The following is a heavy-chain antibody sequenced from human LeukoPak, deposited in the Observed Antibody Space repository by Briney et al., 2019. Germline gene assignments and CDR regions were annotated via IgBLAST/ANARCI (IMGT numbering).Heavy chain of an antibody. CDR2: INPSGGST. CDR1: GYTFTSYY. CDR3: AKTAAAGSYYYYYYMDV. V-gene: IGHV1-46*01. J-gene: IGHJ6*03. D-gene: IGHD6-13*01. Sequence: GASVKVSCKASGYTFTSYYMHWVRQAPGQGLEWMGIINPSGGSTSYAQKFQGRVTMTRDMSTSTVYMELSSLRSEDTAVYYCAKTAAAGSYYYYYYMDVWGKGTTVTVSS.